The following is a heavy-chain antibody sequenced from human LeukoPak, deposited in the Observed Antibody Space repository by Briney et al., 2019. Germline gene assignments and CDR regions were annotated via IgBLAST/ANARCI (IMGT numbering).Heavy chain of an antibody. CDR1: GGSISSYY. V-gene: IGHV4-59*12. CDR3: ARALFIYDFWSGFDY. Sequence: SETLSLTCTVSGGSISSYYWSWIRQPPGKGLEWIGYIYYSGSTYYNPSLKSRVTISVDTSKNQFSLKLSSVTAADTAVYYCARALFIYDFWSGFDYWGQGTLVTVSS. D-gene: IGHD3-3*01. J-gene: IGHJ4*02. CDR2: IYYSGST.